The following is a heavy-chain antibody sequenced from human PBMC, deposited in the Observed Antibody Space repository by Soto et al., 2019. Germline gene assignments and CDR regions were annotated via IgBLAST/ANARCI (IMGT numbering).Heavy chain of an antibody. V-gene: IGHV3-23*01. CDR3: AKGPDGSGYYHNWFDS. J-gene: IGHJ5*01. CDR2: ISRTGDSA. Sequence: EVPLLESGGALVQPGGSLTLSCAASGFSFSDYAMSWVRQAPGKGLEWVSSISRTGDSAYYADSVKGRFAISRDRSKSRLSLQMNSLRVADTAVSYCAKGPDGSGYYHNWFDSWGQGTLITVSS. CDR1: GFSFSDYA. D-gene: IGHD3-22*01.